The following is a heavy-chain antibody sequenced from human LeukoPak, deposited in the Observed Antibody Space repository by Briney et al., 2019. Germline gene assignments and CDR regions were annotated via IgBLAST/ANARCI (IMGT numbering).Heavy chain of an antibody. CDR1: GGSISSYY. J-gene: IGHJ6*02. Sequence: PSETLSLTCTVSGGSISSYYWSWIRQPAGKGLEWIGRIYTSGSTNYNPSLESRVTMSVDTSKNQFSLKLSSVTAADTAVYYCARESAYSGSYYRYYYYGMDVWGQGTTVTVSS. CDR3: ARESAYSGSYYRYYYYGMDV. CDR2: IYTSGST. V-gene: IGHV4-4*07. D-gene: IGHD1-26*01.